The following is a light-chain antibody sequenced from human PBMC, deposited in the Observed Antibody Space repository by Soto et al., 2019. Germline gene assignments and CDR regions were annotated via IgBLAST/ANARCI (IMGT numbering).Light chain of an antibody. J-gene: IGKJ1*01. V-gene: IGKV3-20*01. CDR1: QSVRSTY. CDR3: QQYWSSPRT. CDR2: QAS. Sequence: EVVLTQSPGTLSLSPGDRATLSCRASQSVRSTYLAWYRQNPGQAPRLLIYQASNRATGIPDRFSGSGSGADFTLTISRREPEDFAVYYCQQYWSSPRTFGQGTKVEIK.